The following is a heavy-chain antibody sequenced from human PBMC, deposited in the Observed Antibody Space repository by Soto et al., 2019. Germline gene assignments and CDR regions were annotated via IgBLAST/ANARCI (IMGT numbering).Heavy chain of an antibody. V-gene: IGHV4-59*08. CDR3: ARQGFGPLHGLVDV. Sequence: QVQLQESGPGLVKPSETLSLSCTVSGGSISSYYWSWFRQSPGKRMEWIGYVHHSWGSSYNPSLQRRAAIPLHTSKSQFSLKVTSVTATDTAVYYCARQGFGPLHGLVDVWGQGTRVTVSS. J-gene: IGHJ6*02. D-gene: IGHD3-10*01. CDR1: GGSISSYY. CDR2: VHHSWGS.